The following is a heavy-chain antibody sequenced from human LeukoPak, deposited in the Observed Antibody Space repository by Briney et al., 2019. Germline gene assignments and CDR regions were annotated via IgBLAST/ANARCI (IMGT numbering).Heavy chain of an antibody. CDR3: ASTRPDAMALYDSDYYGMDV. CDR1: GFTFSSYA. D-gene: IGHD3-22*01. V-gene: IGHV3-23*01. CDR2: ISGSGGST. J-gene: IGHJ6*02. Sequence: QPGGSLRLSCAASGFTFSSYAMSWVRQAPGKGLEWVSAISGSGGSTYYADSVKGRFTISRDNSKNTLYLQMNSLRAEDTAVYYCASTRPDAMALYDSDYYGMDVWGQGTTVTVSS.